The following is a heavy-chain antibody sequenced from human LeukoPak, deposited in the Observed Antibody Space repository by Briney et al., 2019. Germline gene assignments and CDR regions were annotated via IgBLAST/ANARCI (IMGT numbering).Heavy chain of an antibody. D-gene: IGHD4-11*01. CDR1: GGTFSSYA. CDR3: ARAKMVTTVIFWFDP. Sequence: SVKVSCKASGGTFSSYAISWVRQAPGQGLEWMGGIIPIFGTANYAQKFQGRVTITTDESTSTAYMELSSLRSEDTAVYYCARAKMVTTVIFWFDPWGRGTLVTVSS. V-gene: IGHV1-69*05. J-gene: IGHJ5*02. CDR2: IIPIFGTA.